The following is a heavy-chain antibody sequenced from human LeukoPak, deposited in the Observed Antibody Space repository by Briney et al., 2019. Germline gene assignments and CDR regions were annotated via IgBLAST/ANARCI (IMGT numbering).Heavy chain of an antibody. Sequence: GGSLRLSCAASGFTFSSHWMSWVRQAPGKGLEWVANINQYGSERNYVDSVKGRFTISRDNAKSSLYLQMNSLRAEDTAIYYCARDHVVDGSVFDYWGQGTLVTVSS. CDR1: GFTFSSHW. CDR2: INQYGSER. J-gene: IGHJ4*02. V-gene: IGHV3-7*01. D-gene: IGHD2-15*01. CDR3: ARDHVVDGSVFDY.